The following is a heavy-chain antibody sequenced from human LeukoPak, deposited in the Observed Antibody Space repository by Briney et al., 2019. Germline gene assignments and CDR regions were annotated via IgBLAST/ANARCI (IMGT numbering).Heavy chain of an antibody. Sequence: AGRSLRLSCAASGFTFSSYGMHWVRQAPGNGLGWVAVIWYDGSNKYYADSVKGRFTISRDNSKNTLYLQMNSLRAEDTAVYCCARDQGSGWSTLQYYFDYWGQGTLVTVSS. CDR3: ARDQGSGWSTLQYYFDY. J-gene: IGHJ4*02. CDR1: GFTFSSYG. D-gene: IGHD6-19*01. V-gene: IGHV3-33*01. CDR2: IWYDGSNK.